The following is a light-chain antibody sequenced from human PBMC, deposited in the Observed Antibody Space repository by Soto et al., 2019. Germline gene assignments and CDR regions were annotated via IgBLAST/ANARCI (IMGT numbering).Light chain of an antibody. J-gene: IGLJ1*01. CDR2: DVS. CDR3: SSYTSSSTNV. Sequence: QSALTQPGSVSGSPGQSITISCTGTSSDVGGYNYVSWYQQHPGKAPKLMIYDVSNRPSGVSNRFSGSKSGNTASLTISGLQAEGEADYYCSSYTSSSTNVFGTGTRSPS. CDR1: SSDVGGYNY. V-gene: IGLV2-14*01.